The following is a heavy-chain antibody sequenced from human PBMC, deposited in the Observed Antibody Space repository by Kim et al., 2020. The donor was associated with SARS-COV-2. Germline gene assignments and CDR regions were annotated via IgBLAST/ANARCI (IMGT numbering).Heavy chain of an antibody. Sequence: GGSLRLSYAASGFTFSNAWMSWVRQAPGKGLEWVGRIKSKTDGGTTDYAAPVKGRFTISRDDSKNTLYLQMNSLKTEDTAVYYCTTDTGGLYYDFWSGYYTAPHFDYWGQGTLVTVSS. CDR3: TTDTGGLYYDFWSGYYTAPHFDY. J-gene: IGHJ4*02. CDR2: IKSKTDGGTT. CDR1: GFTFSNAW. D-gene: IGHD3-3*01. V-gene: IGHV3-15*01.